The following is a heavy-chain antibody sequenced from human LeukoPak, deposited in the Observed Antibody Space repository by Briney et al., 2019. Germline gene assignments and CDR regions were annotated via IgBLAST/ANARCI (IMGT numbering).Heavy chain of an antibody. D-gene: IGHD4-17*01. J-gene: IGHJ4*02. V-gene: IGHV3-23*01. Sequence: TGGSLRLSCAASGFTFSSYAMSWVRQAPGKGLEWVSAISGSGGSTYYADSVKGRFTISRDNSKNTLYLQMNSLRAEDTAVYYCAKDLREHGDYYFDYWGQGTLVTVSS. CDR2: ISGSGGST. CDR3: AKDLREHGDYYFDY. CDR1: GFTFSSYA.